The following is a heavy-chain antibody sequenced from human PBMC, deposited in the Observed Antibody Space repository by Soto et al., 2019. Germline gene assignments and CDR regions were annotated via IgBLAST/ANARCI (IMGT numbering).Heavy chain of an antibody. CDR3: AKRGARGSSWPFDF. V-gene: IGHV3-23*01. CDR1: GFSFSDYA. D-gene: IGHD6-13*01. CDR2: ISGTGGST. Sequence: GGSLRLSCAASGFSFSDYAMSWVRQAPGKGLEWVSAISGTGGSTYYSDSVKGRFTISRDNSKSTLSLQMNSLRAEDTALYYCAKRGARGSSWPFDFWGQGTLVTVSS. J-gene: IGHJ4*02.